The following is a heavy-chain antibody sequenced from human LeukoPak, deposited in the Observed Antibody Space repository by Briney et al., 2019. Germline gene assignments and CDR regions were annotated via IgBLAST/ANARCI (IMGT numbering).Heavy chain of an antibody. Sequence: ASVKVSCKVSGYTLTELSMHWVRQAPGKGLEWMGGFDPEDGETIYAQEFQGRVTMAEDTSTDTAYMELNSLRSEDTAVYYCATVLRFLEWYLNWGQGTLVTVSS. J-gene: IGHJ4*02. D-gene: IGHD3-3*01. V-gene: IGHV1-24*01. CDR3: ATVLRFLEWYLN. CDR2: FDPEDGET. CDR1: GYTLTELS.